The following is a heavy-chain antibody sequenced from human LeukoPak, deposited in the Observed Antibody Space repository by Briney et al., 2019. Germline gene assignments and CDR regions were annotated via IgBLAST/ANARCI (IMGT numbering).Heavy chain of an antibody. Sequence: GGSLRLSCEASGFTVRNNYMTWVRQAPGKGLEWVSVIYSGGGTYYADSVKDRFTISRDNAKNSLYLQMNSLRAEDTAVYYCARGGYYYDSSAYVSLDFWGQGTLVTVSS. CDR1: GFTVRNNY. J-gene: IGHJ4*02. V-gene: IGHV3-66*01. CDR3: ARGGYYYDSSAYVSLDF. CDR2: IYSGGGT. D-gene: IGHD3-22*01.